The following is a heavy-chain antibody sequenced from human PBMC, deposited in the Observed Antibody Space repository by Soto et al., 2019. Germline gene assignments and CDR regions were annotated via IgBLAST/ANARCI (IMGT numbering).Heavy chain of an antibody. CDR1: GGTFSSYA. D-gene: IGHD3-9*01. CDR3: AREGDTIHQAFDY. Sequence: SVKVSCKASGGTFSSYAISWVRQAPGQGLEWMGGIIPIFGTANYAQKFQGRVTITADESTSTAYMELSSLRSEDTAVYYCAREGDTIHQAFDYWGQGTLVTVSS. CDR2: IIPIFGTA. J-gene: IGHJ4*02. V-gene: IGHV1-69*13.